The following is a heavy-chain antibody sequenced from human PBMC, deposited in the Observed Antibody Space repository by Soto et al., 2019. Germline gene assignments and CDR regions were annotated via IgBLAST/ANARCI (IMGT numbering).Heavy chain of an antibody. D-gene: IGHD4-17*01. Sequence: GGSLRLSCAASGFTFSDYYMSWIRQAPGKGLEWVSYISSSGSTIYYADSVKGRFTISRDNAKNSLYLQMNSLRAEDTAVYYCARLTTVTRVTLYYYGMDVWGQGTTVTVSS. J-gene: IGHJ6*02. CDR2: ISSSGSTI. V-gene: IGHV3-11*04. CDR3: ARLTTVTRVTLYYYGMDV. CDR1: GFTFSDYY.